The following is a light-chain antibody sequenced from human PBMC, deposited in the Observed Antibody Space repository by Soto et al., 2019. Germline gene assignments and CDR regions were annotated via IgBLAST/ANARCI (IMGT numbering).Light chain of an antibody. CDR1: QDINRY. CDR2: RAS. CDR3: QQVDRYPLT. Sequence: IQLTQSPSFLSASVGDRVTITCRASQDINRYVAWYQQKSGQAPKLLIYRASNLRPGVPSRFSGSGSGTDFTLTISNLQPDDFATYHCQQVDRYPLTFGGGT. V-gene: IGKV1-9*01. J-gene: IGKJ4*01.